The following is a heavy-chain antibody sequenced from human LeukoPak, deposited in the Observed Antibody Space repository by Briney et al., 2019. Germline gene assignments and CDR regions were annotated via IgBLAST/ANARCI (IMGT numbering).Heavy chain of an antibody. CDR3: ARSYSAVAFDY. CDR1: GYTFTSYY. V-gene: IGHV1-46*03. Sequence: ASVKVSCKASGYTFTSYYMHWVRQAPGQGLEWMGIINPSGGSTSCAQKFQGRVTMTRDTSTSTVYMELSSLRSEDTAVYYCARSYSAVAFDYWGQGTLVTVSS. J-gene: IGHJ4*02. D-gene: IGHD6-19*01. CDR2: INPSGGST.